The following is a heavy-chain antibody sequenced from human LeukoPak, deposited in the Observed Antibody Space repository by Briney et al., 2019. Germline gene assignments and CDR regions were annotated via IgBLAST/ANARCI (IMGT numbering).Heavy chain of an antibody. V-gene: IGHV1-69*13. J-gene: IGHJ4*02. CDR1: GGTFSIHA. D-gene: IGHD3-22*01. CDR2: IIPILGTP. Sequence: SVTVSFTASGGTFSIHAISWVRQAPGQGLDWMGGIIPILGTPNYAQKFQGRVTITADESTSTAYMELSSLGSDDTAIYYCASRTYFYDSSGYYYAPFDFWGQGTLVTVSS. CDR3: ASRTYFYDSSGYYYAPFDF.